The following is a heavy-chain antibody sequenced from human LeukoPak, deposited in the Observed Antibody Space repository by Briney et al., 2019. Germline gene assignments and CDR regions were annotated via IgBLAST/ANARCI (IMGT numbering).Heavy chain of an antibody. CDR1: GFTFSSYA. J-gene: IGHJ4*02. CDR2: ISGSGGSA. D-gene: IGHD6-13*01. V-gene: IGHV3-23*01. CDR3: AKVHSSSWYLFLGY. Sequence: GGSLRLSCAASGFTFSSYAMSWVRQAPGKGLEWVSAISGSGGSAYYADSVKGRFTISRDNSKNTLYLQMNSLRAEDTAVYYCAKVHSSSWYLFLGYWGQGTLVTVS.